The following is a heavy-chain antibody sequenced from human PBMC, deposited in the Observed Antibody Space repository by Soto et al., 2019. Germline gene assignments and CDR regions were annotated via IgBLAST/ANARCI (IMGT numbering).Heavy chain of an antibody. Sequence: GSLKISCKDSGYRFTNNWIAWVRQMPGKGLEWIGVIYSGDSDTRYSPSFQGQVTISADKSINTAYLQWNSLRASDTAMYYCARHYNGFDYWGQGTLVTVSS. V-gene: IGHV5-51*01. D-gene: IGHD3-10*01. CDR3: ARHYNGFDY. J-gene: IGHJ4*02. CDR1: GYRFTNNW. CDR2: IYSGDSDT.